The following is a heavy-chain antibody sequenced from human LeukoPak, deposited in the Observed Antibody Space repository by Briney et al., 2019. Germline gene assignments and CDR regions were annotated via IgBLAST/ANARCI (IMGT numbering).Heavy chain of an antibody. V-gene: IGHV2-70*04. CDR2: IDWDDDK. CDR3: AREIEDSSGWYYFDH. J-gene: IGHJ4*02. Sequence: SGPALVKPTQTLTLTCTFSGFSLSTSGMRASWIRQPPGKALEWLARIDWDDDKFYSTSLKTRLTISKDTSKNQVVLTMTNMDPVDTATYYCAREIEDSSGWYYFDHWGQGTLVTVSS. D-gene: IGHD6-19*01. CDR1: GFSLSTSGMR.